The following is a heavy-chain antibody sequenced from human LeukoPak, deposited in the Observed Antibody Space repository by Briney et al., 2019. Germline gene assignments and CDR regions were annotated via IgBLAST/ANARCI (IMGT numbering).Heavy chain of an antibody. CDR2: FDPEDGET. Sequence: ASVKVSCKVSGYTLTELSMHWVRQAPGKGLEWMGGFDPEDGETIYAQKFQGRVTMTEDTSTDTAYMELSSLRSEDTAVYYCATDAVVAATGYNWFDPWGQGTLVTVSS. V-gene: IGHV1-24*01. J-gene: IGHJ5*02. D-gene: IGHD2-15*01. CDR1: GYTLTELS. CDR3: ATDAVVAATGYNWFDP.